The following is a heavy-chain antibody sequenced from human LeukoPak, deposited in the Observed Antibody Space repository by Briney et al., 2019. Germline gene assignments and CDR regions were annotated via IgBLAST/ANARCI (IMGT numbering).Heavy chain of an antibody. CDR3: ASLPDH. CDR1: GFTFGSKR. CDR2: INSDGSST. Sequence: GGSLRLSCAASGFTFGSKRMHRVRQSPGKGLVWVSRINSDGSSTSYADSVKGRFTISRDNAKNSLYLQMNSLRAEDTAVYYCASLPDHWGQGTLVTVSS. V-gene: IGHV3-74*01. J-gene: IGHJ5*02.